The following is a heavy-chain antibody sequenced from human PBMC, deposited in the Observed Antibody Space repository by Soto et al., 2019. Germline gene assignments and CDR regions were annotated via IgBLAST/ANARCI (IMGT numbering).Heavy chain of an antibody. CDR3: ARAGYEDSTPALGWFDP. V-gene: IGHV3-53*01. D-gene: IGHD5-12*01. CDR1: GFTVSSNY. Sequence: EVQLVESGGGLIRPGGSLRLSCAASGFTVSSNYMSWVRQAPGKGLEWVSVIYSGGSTYYADSVKGRFTISRDNSKNTLYLQMNSLRAEDTAVYYCARAGYEDSTPALGWFDPWGQGTLVTVSS. J-gene: IGHJ5*02. CDR2: IYSGGST.